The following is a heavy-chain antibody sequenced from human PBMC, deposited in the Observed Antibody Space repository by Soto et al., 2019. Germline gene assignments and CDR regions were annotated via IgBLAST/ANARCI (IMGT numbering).Heavy chain of an antibody. CDR1: GFSLSTSGMC. V-gene: IGHV2-70*01. D-gene: IGHD2-15*01. J-gene: IGHJ6*02. Sequence: SGPTLVNPTRTLTLTCTFSGFSLSTSGMCVSWIRQPPGKALEWLALIDWDDDKYYSTSLKTRLTISKDTSKNQVVLTMTNMDPVDTATYYCARIPAGGGYYYGMDVWGQGTTVTVSS. CDR2: IDWDDDK. CDR3: ARIPAGGGYYYGMDV.